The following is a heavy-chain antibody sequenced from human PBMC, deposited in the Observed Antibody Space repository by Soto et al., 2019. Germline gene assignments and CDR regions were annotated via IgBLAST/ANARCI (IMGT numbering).Heavy chain of an antibody. CDR2: ISAYNGNT. Sequence: ASVKVSCKASGYTFTNYGISWVRQAPGQGLEWMGWISAYNGNTNYAQKLQGRVTMTTDTSTSTAYMELRSLRSDDTAVYYCARDNYCSGGSCYSLRGYYGMDGWGQGNTVTFSS. CDR3: ARDNYCSGGSCYSLRGYYGMDG. V-gene: IGHV1-18*01. D-gene: IGHD2-15*01. CDR1: GYTFTNYG. J-gene: IGHJ6*02.